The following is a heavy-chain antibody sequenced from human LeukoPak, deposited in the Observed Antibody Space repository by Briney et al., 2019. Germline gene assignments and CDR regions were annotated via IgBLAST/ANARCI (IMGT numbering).Heavy chain of an antibody. J-gene: IGHJ5*02. Sequence: ASVKVSCKASGGTFSSYAISWVRQAPGQGLEWMGGIIPIFGTASYAQKFQGRVTITTDESTSTAYMELSSLRSEDTAVYYCVAHCGITNCLDWFDPWGQGTLVTVSS. CDR2: IIPIFGTA. CDR1: GGTFSSYA. CDR3: VAHCGITNCLDWFDP. V-gene: IGHV1-69*05. D-gene: IGHD2-2*01.